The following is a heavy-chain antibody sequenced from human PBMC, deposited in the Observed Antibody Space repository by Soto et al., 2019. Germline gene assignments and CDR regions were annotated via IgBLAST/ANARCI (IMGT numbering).Heavy chain of an antibody. CDR3: ARGATYYYDSSGYNTNYYYYGMDV. CDR2: IYHSGST. D-gene: IGHD3-22*01. V-gene: IGHV4-4*02. J-gene: IGHJ6*02. Sequence: PSETLSLTCAVSGGSISSSNWWSWVRQPPGKGLEWIGEIYHSGSTNYNPSLKSRVTISVDKSKNQFSLKLSSVTAADTALYYCARGATYYYDSSGYNTNYYYYGMDVWGQGTTVT. CDR1: GGSISSSNW.